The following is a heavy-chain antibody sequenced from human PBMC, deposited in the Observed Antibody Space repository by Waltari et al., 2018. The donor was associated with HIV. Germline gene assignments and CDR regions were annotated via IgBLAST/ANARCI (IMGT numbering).Heavy chain of an antibody. Sequence: QVQLQESGPGLVKPSETLSLTCAVSGYSISRGYYWGWIRQPPGKGLEWIGSIYHSGSTYYNPSLKSRVTISVDTSKNQFSLKLSSVTAADTAVYYCARGPGVLNTEIDYWGQGTQVTVSS. CDR2: IYHSGST. D-gene: IGHD5-18*01. CDR3: ARGPGVLNTEIDY. CDR1: GYSISRGYY. J-gene: IGHJ4*02. V-gene: IGHV4-38-2*01.